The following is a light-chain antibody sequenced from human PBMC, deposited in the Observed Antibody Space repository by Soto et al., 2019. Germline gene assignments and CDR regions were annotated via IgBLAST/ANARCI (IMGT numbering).Light chain of an antibody. J-gene: IGLJ1*01. CDR1: NIGSKS. CDR3: QVWHSTNDHYV. V-gene: IGLV3-21*02. Sequence: SYELTQPPSVSVAPGQTAKITCGGDNIGSKSVHWYHQKAGQAPVLVVFDDSDRPSVIPDRFSGSNSGNTATLTISRVEVGDEADYYCQVWHSTNDHYVFGTGTKV. CDR2: DDS.